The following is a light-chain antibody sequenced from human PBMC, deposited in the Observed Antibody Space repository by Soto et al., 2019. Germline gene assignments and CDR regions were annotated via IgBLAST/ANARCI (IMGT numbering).Light chain of an antibody. Sequence: QSALTQPASVSGSPGQSITISCTGTSSDVGSYNLVSWYQQLPGKAPELMIFGGTKRPSGVSSRFSGSKSGNTASLTISGLQAEDEADYYCCSYAGSSTLYVFGTGTKLTVL. V-gene: IGLV2-23*01. CDR1: SSDVGSYNL. CDR2: GGT. CDR3: CSYAGSSTLYV. J-gene: IGLJ1*01.